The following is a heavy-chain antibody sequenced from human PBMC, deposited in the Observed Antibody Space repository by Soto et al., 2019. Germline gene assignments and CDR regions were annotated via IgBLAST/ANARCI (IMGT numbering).Heavy chain of an antibody. CDR2: ISSSSSYI. D-gene: IGHD3-3*01. J-gene: IGHJ6*02. V-gene: IGHV3-21*01. CDR3: ARDGYDFWSGPTGTYYGMDV. CDR1: GFTFSSYS. Sequence: GGSLRLSCAASGFTFSSYSMNWVRQAPGKGLEWVSSISSSSSYIYYADSVKGRFTISRDNAKNSLYLQMNSLRAEDTAVYYCARDGYDFWSGPTGTYYGMDVWGQGTTVTV.